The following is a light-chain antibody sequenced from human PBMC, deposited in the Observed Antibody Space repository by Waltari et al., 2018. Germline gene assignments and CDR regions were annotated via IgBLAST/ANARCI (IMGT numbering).Light chain of an antibody. V-gene: IGKV3-20*01. Sequence: ETVLAQSPGTLSLSLGDSATLPCRASQSVSRDCLACYQQNPGQAPRLLIYGASSRATGTPARFSGSGSGTDFTLTITRLEPEDFAVYYCQQYGSSPLTFGGGTKVDIK. J-gene: IGKJ4*01. CDR1: QSVSRDC. CDR3: QQYGSSPLT. CDR2: GAS.